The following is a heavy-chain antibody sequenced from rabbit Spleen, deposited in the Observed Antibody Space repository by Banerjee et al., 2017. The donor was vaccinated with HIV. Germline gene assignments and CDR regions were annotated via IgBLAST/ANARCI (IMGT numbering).Heavy chain of an antibody. CDR2: IYAGSSGST. CDR1: GFSFSSTYY. J-gene: IGHJ6*01. D-gene: IGHD1-1*01. Sequence: QEQLEESGGDLVKPEGSLTLTCTASGFSFSSTYYMCWVRQAPGKGLECIACIYAGSSGSTYYANWAKGRFTISKTSSTTVTLQMTSLTAADTATYFCARDTSSSFSSYGMDLWGPGTLVTVS. V-gene: IGHV1S45*01. CDR3: ARDTSSSFSSYGMDL.